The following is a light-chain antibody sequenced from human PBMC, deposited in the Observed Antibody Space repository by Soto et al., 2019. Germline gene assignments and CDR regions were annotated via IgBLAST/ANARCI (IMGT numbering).Light chain of an antibody. CDR1: TGAVTSGHY. J-gene: IGLJ3*02. CDR2: ESS. CDR3: LLSYSGARV. Sequence: QAVVTQEPSLTVSPGGTVTLTCGSNTGAVTSGHYPYWFQQKPGQAPRTLIYESSNKHSWTPARFSGSLLGGKAALTLSGAQPEDEAEYYCLLSYSGARVFGGGTKLTVL. V-gene: IGLV7-46*01.